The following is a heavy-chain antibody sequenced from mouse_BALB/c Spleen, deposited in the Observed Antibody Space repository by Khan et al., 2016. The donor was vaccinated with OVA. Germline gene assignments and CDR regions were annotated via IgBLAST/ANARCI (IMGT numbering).Heavy chain of an antibody. D-gene: IGHD2-1*01. CDR2: INPSTGYT. CDR1: GYTFTSYW. Sequence: QVQLQQSGAELAKPGASVKMSCKASGYTFTSYWMHWVKQRPGQGLEWIGYINPSTGYTEYNQKFKDKATLTADKSSSTAYMPLSSLTSEDSTVYYCARTGHYGCAYWGQGTLVTVSA. J-gene: IGHJ3*01. CDR3: ARTGHYGCAY. V-gene: IGHV1-7*01.